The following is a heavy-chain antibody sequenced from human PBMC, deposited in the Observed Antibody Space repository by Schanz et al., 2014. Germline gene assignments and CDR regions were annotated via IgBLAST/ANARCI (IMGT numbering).Heavy chain of an antibody. Sequence: QVQLVQSGAEVKKPGSSVKVSCKASGGTFSSYSMHWVRQAPGQGLEWMGIINLSGGSTNNAQKFQGRVTMTRDTSTSTVYMELSSLRSEDTAVYYCAGAFDSSGYYFDYWGQGTLVTVSS. CDR1: GGTFSSYS. D-gene: IGHD3-22*01. J-gene: IGHJ4*02. CDR2: INLSGGST. V-gene: IGHV1-46*03. CDR3: AGAFDSSGYYFDY.